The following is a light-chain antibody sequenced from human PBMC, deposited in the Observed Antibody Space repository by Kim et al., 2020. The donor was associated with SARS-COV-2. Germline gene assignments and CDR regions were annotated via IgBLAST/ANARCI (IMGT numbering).Light chain of an antibody. CDR3: QAWDSSSWV. Sequence: VSPRQTASITCSGDKLGDKYACWYQQKPGPSPVLCIYQDSKRPSGIPERFSGSNSGNTATLTISGTQAMDEADYYCQAWDSSSWVFGGGTQLTVL. J-gene: IGLJ3*02. CDR2: QDS. CDR1: KLGDKY. V-gene: IGLV3-1*01.